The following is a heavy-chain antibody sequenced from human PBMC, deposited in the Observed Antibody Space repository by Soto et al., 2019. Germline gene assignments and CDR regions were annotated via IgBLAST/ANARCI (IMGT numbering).Heavy chain of an antibody. CDR2: INHSGST. CDR3: AREYYDISGYYQGSHFDF. D-gene: IGHD3-22*01. J-gene: IGHJ4*02. Sequence: SETLSLTCAVYGGSFSGYYWSWIRQPPGKGLEWIGEINHSGSTNYNLSLKSRVTISVDTSKNQFSLKLSSVTAADTAVYYCAREYYDISGYYQGSHFDFWGQGTLVTVSS. CDR1: GGSFSGYY. V-gene: IGHV4-34*01.